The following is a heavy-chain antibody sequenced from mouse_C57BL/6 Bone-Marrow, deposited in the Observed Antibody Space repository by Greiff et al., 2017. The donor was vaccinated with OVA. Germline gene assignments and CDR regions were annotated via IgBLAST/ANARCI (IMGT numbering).Heavy chain of an antibody. V-gene: IGHV1-85*01. CDR3: ARYPFYYDYDAFDY. CDR1: GYTFTSYD. Sequence: VHLVESGPELVKPGASVKLSCKASGYTFTSYDINWVKQRPGQGLEWIGWIYPRDGSTKYNEKFKGKATLTVDTSSSTAYMELHSLTSEDSAVYFCARYPFYYDYDAFDYWGQGTTLTVSS. D-gene: IGHD2-4*01. CDR2: IYPRDGST. J-gene: IGHJ2*01.